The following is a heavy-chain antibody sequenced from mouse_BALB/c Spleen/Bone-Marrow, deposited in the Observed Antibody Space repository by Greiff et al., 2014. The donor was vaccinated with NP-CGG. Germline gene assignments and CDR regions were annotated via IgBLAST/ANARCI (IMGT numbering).Heavy chain of an antibody. D-gene: IGHD2-13*01. CDR2: INPSNGRT. Sequence: VKLMESGAELVKPGTSVKLSCKTSGYTFTSYWMHWVKQRPGQDLEWIGEINPSNGRTNYNEKFKNKATLTVDKSSSTAYMQLSSLTSEDSAVYFCARTYGDSPYFYGMDYWGQGTSVTVSS. CDR3: ARTYGDSPYFYGMDY. CDR1: GYTFTSYW. V-gene: IGHV1S81*02. J-gene: IGHJ4*01.